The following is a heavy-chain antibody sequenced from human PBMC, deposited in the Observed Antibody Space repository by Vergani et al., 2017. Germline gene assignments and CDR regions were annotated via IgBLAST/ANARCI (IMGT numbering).Heavy chain of an antibody. CDR2: ISWNSGSI. CDR1: GFTFDDYA. J-gene: IGHJ5*02. Sequence: VQLVESGGGLVQPGRSLRLSCAASGFTFDDYAMHWVRQAPGKGLEWVSGISWNSGSIGYADSVKGRFTISRDNSKNTLYLQMNSLRAEDTAVYYCAKAPGSGYGDPMFGWFDPWGQGTLVTVSS. D-gene: IGHD4-17*01. CDR3: AKAPGSGYGDPMFGWFDP. V-gene: IGHV3-9*01.